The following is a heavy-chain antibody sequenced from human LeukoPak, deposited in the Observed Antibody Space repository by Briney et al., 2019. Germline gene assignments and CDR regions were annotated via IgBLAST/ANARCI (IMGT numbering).Heavy chain of an antibody. J-gene: IGHJ6*03. CDR2: VYYSGTT. CDR3: ARAVGSGSFQTYYYYMDV. D-gene: IGHD3-10*01. V-gene: IGHV4-39*07. Sequence: SETLSLTCSVSGGSISLSYYYWGWIRQPPGKALEWIGSVYYSGTTSYNPSLKSRVTMSVDTSKNQFSLKLSSVTAADTAVYYCARAVGSGSFQTYYYYMDVWGKGTTVTISS. CDR1: GGSISLSYYY.